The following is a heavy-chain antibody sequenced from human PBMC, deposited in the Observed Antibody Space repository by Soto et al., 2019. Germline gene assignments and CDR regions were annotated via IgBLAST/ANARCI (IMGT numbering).Heavy chain of an antibody. CDR1: GFTFSDHH. V-gene: IGHV3-72*01. D-gene: IGHD2-21*01. J-gene: IGHJ6*02. Sequence: PGASLRLSCAASGFTFSDHHLDWVRQAPGKGLEWVGRSRNKPNSFTTEYAASVKGRFTFSRDDSKNSLYVQMNSLKTEDTAVYYCVRKVTYLTASYYGMDVWGQGTRVTVPS. CDR2: SRNKPNSFTT. CDR3: VRKVTYLTASYYGMDV.